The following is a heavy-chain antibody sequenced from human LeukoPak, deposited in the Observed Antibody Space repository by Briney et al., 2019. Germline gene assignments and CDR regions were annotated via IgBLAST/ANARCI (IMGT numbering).Heavy chain of an antibody. CDR2: ISGSTSYT. CDR1: GFSFSDYY. J-gene: IGHJ4*02. Sequence: GGSLRLSCAASGFSFSDYYMSWIRQAPGKGLEWVSYISGSTSYTDYADSVKGRFTISRDNAKNSLYLQMNSLRAEDTGVYYCARKNDYGGFHFDYWGQGTLVTVSS. D-gene: IGHD4-23*01. V-gene: IGHV3-11*06. CDR3: ARKNDYGGFHFDY.